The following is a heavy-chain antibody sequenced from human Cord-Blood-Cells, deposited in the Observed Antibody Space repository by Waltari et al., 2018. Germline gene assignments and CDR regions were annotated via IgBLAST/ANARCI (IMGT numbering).Heavy chain of an antibody. V-gene: IGHV4-61*01. CDR1: GGSVSSGSYY. CDR3: ARIIRLGTFDY. CDR2: IYYSGST. J-gene: IGHJ4*02. D-gene: IGHD7-27*01. Sequence: QVQLQESGPGLVKPSETLSLTCTVSGGSVSSGSYYWSWIRQPPGKGLEWIGYIYYSGSTNYNPSLKSRVTISVDTSKTQFSLKLSSVTAADTAVYYCARIIRLGTFDYWGQGTLVTVSS.